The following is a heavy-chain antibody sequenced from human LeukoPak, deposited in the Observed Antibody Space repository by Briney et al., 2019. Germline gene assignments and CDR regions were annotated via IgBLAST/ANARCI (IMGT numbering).Heavy chain of an antibody. CDR1: EFTFGDYD. V-gene: IGHV3-23*01. CDR2: ISGDGLGT. J-gene: IGHJ4*02. CDR3: AKGPNFGSWRALDY. Sequence: GGSLRLSCAASEFTFGDYDMSWVRQTLGKGLEWVSSISGDGLGTWYADSVRGGFSISREKPRNTLYLQLCILRVDDTAVYYCAKGPNFGSWRALDYWGQGSLVTVSS. D-gene: IGHD3-10*01.